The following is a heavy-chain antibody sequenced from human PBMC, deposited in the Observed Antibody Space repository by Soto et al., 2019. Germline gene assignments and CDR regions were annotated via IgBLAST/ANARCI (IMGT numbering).Heavy chain of an antibody. Sequence: EVQLLESGGGLVQPGGSLRLSCAASGFTFNNYAMSWSRRTPGAGLKWVSAISGSGVRTYYADSVRGRLTISADNSKNTLYLQMNSLGADVTAVYYCVKENLRYGDDPPFDYWGQGTLVTVSS. D-gene: IGHD5-18*01. CDR1: GFTFNNYA. CDR3: VKENLRYGDDPPFDY. J-gene: IGHJ4*02. V-gene: IGHV3-23*01. CDR2: ISGSGVRT.